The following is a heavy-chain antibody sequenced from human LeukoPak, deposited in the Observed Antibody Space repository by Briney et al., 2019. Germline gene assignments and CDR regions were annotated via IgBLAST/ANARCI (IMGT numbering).Heavy chain of an antibody. J-gene: IGHJ6*03. Sequence: SETLSLTCAVYGGSFSGYYWGWIRHPPGKGLEWIGEINHSGSTNYNPSLKGRVTISVDTSKNQFSLQLSSVTAADTAVYYCASPAVAGSGYYYYYMGVWGKGTTVTVSS. CDR3: ASPAVAGSGYYYYYMGV. D-gene: IGHD6-19*01. CDR2: INHSGST. CDR1: GGSFSGYY. V-gene: IGHV4-34*01.